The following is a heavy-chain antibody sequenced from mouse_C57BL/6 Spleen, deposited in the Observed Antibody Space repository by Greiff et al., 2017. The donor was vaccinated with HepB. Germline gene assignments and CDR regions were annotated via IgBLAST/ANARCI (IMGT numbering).Heavy chain of an antibody. J-gene: IGHJ4*01. V-gene: IGHV1-55*01. D-gene: IGHD1-1*01. CDR1: GYTFTSYW. CDR2: IYPGSGST. CDR3: ARYTTVVPGYAMDY. Sequence: VQLQQPGAELVKPGASVKMSCKASGYTFTSYWITWVKQRPGQGLEWIGDIYPGSGSTNYNEEFKSKATLTVDTSSSTAYMQLSSLTSEDSAVYYCARYTTVVPGYAMDYWGQGTSVTVSS.